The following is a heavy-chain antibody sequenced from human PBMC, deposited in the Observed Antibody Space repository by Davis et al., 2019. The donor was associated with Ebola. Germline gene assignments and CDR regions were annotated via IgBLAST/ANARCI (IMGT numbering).Heavy chain of an antibody. V-gene: IGHV3-66*01. CDR2: IYSGGTTRYA. CDR3: VRDGLMIISGGVVVFPGPSYFDY. D-gene: IGHD3-16*02. CDR1: GFTVRSTY. Sequence: PGGSLRLSCAASGFTVRSTYMSWVRQAPGKGLEWVSVIYSGGTTRYADYADSVKGRFTISRDYSKNTLYLQMDSLRAEDTAVYYCVRDGLMIISGGVVVFPGPSYFDYWGQGTLVTVSS. J-gene: IGHJ4*02.